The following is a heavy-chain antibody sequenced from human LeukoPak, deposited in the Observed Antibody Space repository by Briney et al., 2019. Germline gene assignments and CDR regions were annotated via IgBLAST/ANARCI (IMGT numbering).Heavy chain of an antibody. D-gene: IGHD6-19*01. CDR2: ISWNSGSI. Sequence: GGSLRLSCAASGFTFSSYAMHWVRQAPGKGLEWVSGISWNSGSIGYADSVKGRFTISRDNAKNSLYLQMNSLRAEDMALYYCAKGTSGWYYFDYWGQGTLVTVSS. J-gene: IGHJ4*02. CDR1: GFTFSSYA. V-gene: IGHV3-9*03. CDR3: AKGTSGWYYFDY.